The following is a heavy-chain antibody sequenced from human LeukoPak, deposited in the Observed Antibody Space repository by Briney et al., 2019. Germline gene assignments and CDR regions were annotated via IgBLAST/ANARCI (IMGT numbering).Heavy chain of an antibody. CDR3: ARRVVVPAAIGAYYYGMDV. CDR2: ISAYNGNT. J-gene: IGHJ6*02. CDR1: GYTFTSYG. D-gene: IGHD2-2*01. Sequence: ASVKVSCKASGYTFTSYGISWVRQAPGQGLEWMGWISAYNGNTNYAQKLQGRVTMTTDTPTSTAYMELRSLRSDDTAVYYCARRVVVPAAIGAYYYGMDVWGQGTTVTVSS. V-gene: IGHV1-18*01.